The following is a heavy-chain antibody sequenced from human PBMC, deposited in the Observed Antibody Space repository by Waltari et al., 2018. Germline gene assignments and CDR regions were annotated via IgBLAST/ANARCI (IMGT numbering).Heavy chain of an antibody. CDR1: GGSVTSSTSY. J-gene: IGHJ4*02. D-gene: IGHD3-22*01. CDR3: ARQRYYNDRSGPRGWRLDY. CDR2: VFYTGTT. Sequence: GGSVTSSTSYWAWIRQPPGKGLEWIGSVFYTGTTYHNPSLESRVTISADTSSDQFSLNLSSVSAADTAVYYCARQRYYNDRSGPRGWRLDYWGQGALVAVSS. V-gene: IGHV4-39*01.